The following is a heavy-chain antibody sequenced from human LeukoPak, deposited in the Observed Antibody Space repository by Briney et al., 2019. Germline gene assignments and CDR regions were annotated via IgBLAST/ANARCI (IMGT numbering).Heavy chain of an antibody. CDR3: VRELAY. CDR1: GFTFTTYM. J-gene: IGHJ4*02. CDR2: ISSDGGAI. Sequence: PGGSLRLSCAASGFTFTTYMMNWVRQTPGKGLEWVSYISSDGGAIYYADSVKGRFTISRDNAQTSLYPQMNNLRAEDTAVYYCVRELAYWGQGALVTVSS. V-gene: IGHV3-48*01.